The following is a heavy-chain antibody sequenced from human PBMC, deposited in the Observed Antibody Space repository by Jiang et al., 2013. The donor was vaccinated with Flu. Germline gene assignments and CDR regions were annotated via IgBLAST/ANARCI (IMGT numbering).Heavy chain of an antibody. Sequence: GGGISYDGGNKYYADSVKGRFTISRDSSNNTLYLQMTSLRAEDTAVYYCARDDDYGDYGGWFDPWGQGTLVTVSS. J-gene: IGHJ5*02. V-gene: IGHV3-30-3*01. CDR3: ARDDDYGDYGGWFDP. CDR2: ISYDGGNK. D-gene: IGHD4-17*01.